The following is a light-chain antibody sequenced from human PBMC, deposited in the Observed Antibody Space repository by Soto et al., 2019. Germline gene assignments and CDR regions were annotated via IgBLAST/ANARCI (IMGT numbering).Light chain of an antibody. V-gene: IGLV2-23*02. CDR3: CSSGGSPTYV. J-gene: IGLJ1*01. CDR2: EVN. Sequence: QSVLTQPASVSGSPGQSITISCTGTSSNVGSYKLVSWYQQHPGKAPKLMIFEVNKRPSGVSNRFSGSKSGNTASLTISGLKVEDEAAYYCCSSGGSPTYVFGTRTKVTV. CDR1: SSNVGSYKL.